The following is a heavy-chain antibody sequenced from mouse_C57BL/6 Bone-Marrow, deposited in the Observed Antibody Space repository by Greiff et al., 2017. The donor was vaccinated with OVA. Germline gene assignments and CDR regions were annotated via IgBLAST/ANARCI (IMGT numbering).Heavy chain of an antibody. V-gene: IGHV1-19*01. CDR3: ARVDGSRAWFAY. Sequence: VQLQQSGPVLVKPGASVKMSCKASGYTFTDYYMNWVKQSHGKSLEWIGVINPYNGGTSYNQKFKGKATLTVDKSSSTAYMELNSLTSEDSAVYYCARVDGSRAWFAYWGQGTLVTVSA. J-gene: IGHJ3*01. CDR2: INPYNGGT. CDR1: GYTFTDYY. D-gene: IGHD1-1*01.